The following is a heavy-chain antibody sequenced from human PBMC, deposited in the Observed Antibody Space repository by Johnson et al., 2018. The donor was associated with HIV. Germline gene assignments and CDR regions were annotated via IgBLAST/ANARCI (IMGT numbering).Heavy chain of an antibody. CDR2: IKQDGSET. Sequence: VQLVESGGGLVQPGGSLRLSCAASGFTFSSYWMTWVRQAPGKGLEWVATIKQDGSETHYVDSVQGRFTVSRENAKNSLYLQMNSLSAEDTAVYFCAKDRGEWELRMDALYIWGQGTMVTVSS. V-gene: IGHV3-7*01. CDR3: AKDRGEWELRMDALYI. J-gene: IGHJ3*02. CDR1: GFTFSSYW. D-gene: IGHD1-26*01.